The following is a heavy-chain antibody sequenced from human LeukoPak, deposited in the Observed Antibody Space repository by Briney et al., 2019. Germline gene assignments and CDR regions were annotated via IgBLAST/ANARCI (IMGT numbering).Heavy chain of an antibody. V-gene: IGHV4-61*01. CDR2: ICYSGST. D-gene: IGHD1-26*01. CDR3: ARGYSGSYGRFDY. CDR1: GGSVSSGSYY. J-gene: IGHJ4*02. Sequence: PSETLSLTCTVSGGSVSSGSYYWSWIRQPPRKGLEWIGYICYSGSTNYNPSLKSRVTISVDTSKNQFSLKLSSVTAADTAVYYCARGYSGSYGRFDYWGQGTLVTVSS.